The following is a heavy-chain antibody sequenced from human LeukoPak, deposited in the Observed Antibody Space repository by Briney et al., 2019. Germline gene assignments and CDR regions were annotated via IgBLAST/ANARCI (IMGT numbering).Heavy chain of an antibody. J-gene: IGHJ5*02. CDR3: ARDRGRLFSGGEFDL. D-gene: IGHD2-15*01. CDR2: ISGYTGNT. V-gene: IGHV1-18*01. Sequence: ASVKVSCKASGYTFSSYGISWVRQAPGQGLEWVGWISGYTGNTKYGQKFQGRVTMTTATSTTTAYMELRSLRFDDTAVYYCARDRGRLFSGGEFDLWGQGALVTVSS. CDR1: GYTFSSYG.